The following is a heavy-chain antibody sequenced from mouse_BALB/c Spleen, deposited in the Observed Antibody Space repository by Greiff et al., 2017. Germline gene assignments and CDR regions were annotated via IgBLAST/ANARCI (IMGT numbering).Heavy chain of an antibody. V-gene: IGHV5-4*02. CDR1: GFTFSDYY. J-gene: IGHJ4*01. CDR2: ISDGGSYT. Sequence: EVNVVESGGGLVKPGGSLKLSCAASGFTFSDYYMYWVRQTPEKRLEWVATISDGGSYTYYPDSVKGRFTISRDNAKNNLYLQMSSLKSEDTAMYYCARAGGTRYAMDYWGQGTSVTVSS. D-gene: IGHD2-14*01. CDR3: ARAGGTRYAMDY.